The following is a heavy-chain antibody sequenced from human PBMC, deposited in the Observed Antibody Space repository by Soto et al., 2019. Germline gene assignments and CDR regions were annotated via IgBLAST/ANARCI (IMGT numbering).Heavy chain of an antibody. V-gene: IGHV1-69*13. CDR3: AREGAATQKLGFDP. J-gene: IGHJ5*02. CDR2: IIPIFGTA. CDR1: GGTFSSYA. D-gene: IGHD1-1*01. Sequence: GASVKVSCKASGGTFSSYAISWVRQAPGQGLEWMGGIIPIFGTANYAQKFQGRVTITADESTSTAYMELSSLRSEDTAVYYCAREGAATQKLGFDPWGQGTLVTVSS.